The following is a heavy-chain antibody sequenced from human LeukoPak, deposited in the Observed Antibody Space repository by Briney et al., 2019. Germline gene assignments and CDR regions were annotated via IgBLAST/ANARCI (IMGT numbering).Heavy chain of an antibody. J-gene: IGHJ4*02. CDR1: GFTFRTYW. Sequence: PGGSLRLSCVVSGFTFRTYWMHWVCQVPGEGLVWVSRINEDGSITNYADSVKGRFSISRDNAKYTLYLQMNSLRAEDTAVYYCGRDLGGRSGYWGQGTLVTVSS. CDR3: GRDLGGRSGY. D-gene: IGHD1-26*01. V-gene: IGHV3-74*01. CDR2: INEDGSIT.